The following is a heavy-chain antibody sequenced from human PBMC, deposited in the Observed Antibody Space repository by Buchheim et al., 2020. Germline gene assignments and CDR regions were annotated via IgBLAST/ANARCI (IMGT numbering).Heavy chain of an antibody. CDR2: IYPGDSDT. D-gene: IGHD2-15*01. J-gene: IGHJ6*02. Sequence: EAHLVQSGAELKKPGESLKISCKGSEYNFTTYWIGWVRQMPGKGLEWMGIIYPGDSDTRYSPSFQGHVIISVDKSNSIAYLQWNSLKAADTAMYYCARPGGYCRAGSCYDHGLDVWGQGT. V-gene: IGHV5-51*01. CDR1: EYNFTTYW. CDR3: ARPGGYCRAGSCYDHGLDV.